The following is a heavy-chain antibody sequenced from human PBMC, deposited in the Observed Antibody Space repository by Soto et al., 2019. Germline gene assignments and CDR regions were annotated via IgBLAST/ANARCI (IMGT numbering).Heavy chain of an antibody. J-gene: IGHJ5*02. D-gene: IGHD3-16*01. V-gene: IGHV4-4*07. CDR3: AKDVSSRRCCDP. Sequence: QVQLQESGPGLVKPSETLSLTCAVSGASIRSYHWSWIRQPAGKVLAWIGRMQHTGNTNYNPTLKSAVTMSVDTCKNEISLKRTSVTVADTAVYFCAKDVSSRRCCDPWGQGIMVIVSS. CDR1: GASIRSYH. CDR2: MQHTGNT.